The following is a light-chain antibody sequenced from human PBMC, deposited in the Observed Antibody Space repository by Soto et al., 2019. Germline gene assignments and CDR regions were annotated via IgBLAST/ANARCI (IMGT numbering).Light chain of an antibody. J-gene: IGLJ3*02. CDR1: SSNIGSNF. CDR2: RNN. CDR3: AAWDDSLSGWV. V-gene: IGLV1-47*01. Sequence: PSASGTPGQRVTISCSGSSSNIGSNFVYWYQQFPGTAPKLLIYRNNQRPSGVPDRFSGSKSGTSASLAISGLPSEDEADYYCAAWDDSLSGWVFGGGTKLTVL.